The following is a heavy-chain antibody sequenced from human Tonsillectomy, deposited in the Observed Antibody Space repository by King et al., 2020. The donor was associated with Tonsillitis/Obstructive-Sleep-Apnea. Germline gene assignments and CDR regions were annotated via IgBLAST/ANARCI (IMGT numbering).Heavy chain of an antibody. Sequence: VQLVESGGGLVQPGGSLRLSCAAFGFTFSSYEMNWVRQAPGKGLEWVSYISSSGTIKYYADSVKGRFTIIRDNARNSLYLQMNSLRAEDTAVYYCARGLVWGGYDAYYFDYWGQRTLVTVSS. CDR3: ARGLVWGGYDAYYFDY. V-gene: IGHV3-48*03. D-gene: IGHD3-3*01. CDR1: GFTFSSYE. J-gene: IGHJ4*02. CDR2: ISSSGTIK.